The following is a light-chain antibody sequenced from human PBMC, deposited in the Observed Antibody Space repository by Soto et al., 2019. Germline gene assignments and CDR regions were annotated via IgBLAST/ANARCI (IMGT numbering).Light chain of an antibody. CDR1: LPISNY. J-gene: IGKJ4*01. V-gene: IGKV1-27*01. CDR3: QAYNSAPLT. Sequence: DIQMTQSPSSLSASVGDRVTITCRASLPISNYLAWYQQKPGKIPNLLIYAASTFQAGVQSRFSGSGSGTDFNLTISSLQTDAVAASYCQAYNSAPLTFGGGTKVEIK. CDR2: AAS.